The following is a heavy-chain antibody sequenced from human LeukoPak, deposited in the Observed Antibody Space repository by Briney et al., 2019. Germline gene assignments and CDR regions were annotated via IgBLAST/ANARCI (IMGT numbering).Heavy chain of an antibody. V-gene: IGHV3-21*01. CDR1: GFTFSSYS. Sequence: GESLKISCAASGFTFSSYSMSWVRQAPGKGLEWVSSISDNSYWIYYADSVEGRFIISRDNAKNSLYLQMNSLRAEDTAVYYCANHLACGSTSCPPFDDWGQGTLVTVSS. CDR2: ISDNSYWI. CDR3: ANHLACGSTSCPPFDD. D-gene: IGHD2-2*01. J-gene: IGHJ4*02.